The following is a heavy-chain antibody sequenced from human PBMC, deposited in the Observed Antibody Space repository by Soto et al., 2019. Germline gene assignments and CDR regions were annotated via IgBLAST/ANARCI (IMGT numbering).Heavy chain of an antibody. CDR1: GYTFTSYD. D-gene: IGHD2-2*01. CDR2: MNPNSGNT. CDR3: ARGRPGYCSSTSCFKLDY. Sequence: ASVKVSCKASGYTFTSYDINWVRQATGQGLEWMGWMNPNSGNTGYAQKFQGRVTMTRNTSISTAYMELSSLRSEDTAVYYCARGRPGYCSSTSCFKLDYWGQGTLVTVSS. V-gene: IGHV1-8*01. J-gene: IGHJ4*02.